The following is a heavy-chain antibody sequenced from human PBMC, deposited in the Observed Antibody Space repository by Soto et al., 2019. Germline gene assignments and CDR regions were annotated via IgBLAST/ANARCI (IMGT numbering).Heavy chain of an antibody. J-gene: IGHJ5*02. CDR1: GGSISSGDYY. CDR2: NYYSGST. CDR3: ARGGTIVRGGTTWWLGSWLDP. Sequence: SETLSLTCTVSGGSISSGDYYWSWIRQPPGKGLEWIGYNYYSGSTYYNPSLKSRVTISVDTSKNQFSLKLSSVTAADTAVYYCARGGTIVRGGTTWWLGSWLDPWGQGTLVTVSS. D-gene: IGHD3-10*01. V-gene: IGHV4-30-4*01.